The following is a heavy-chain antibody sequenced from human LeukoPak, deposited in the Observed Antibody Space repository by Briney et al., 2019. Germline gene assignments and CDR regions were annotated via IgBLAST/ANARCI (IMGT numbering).Heavy chain of an antibody. CDR3: ARGPLYRVGVPGWFDP. J-gene: IGHJ5*02. CDR1: GYTFTSYD. V-gene: IGHV1-8*01. Sequence: ASVKVSCKASGYTFTSYDINWVRQATGQGLEWMGWMNPNSGNTGYAQKFQGRVTMTRNTSISTAYMELSSLRSEDTAVYYCARGPLYRVGVPGWFDPWGQGTLVTVSS. D-gene: IGHD1-26*01. CDR2: MNPNSGNT.